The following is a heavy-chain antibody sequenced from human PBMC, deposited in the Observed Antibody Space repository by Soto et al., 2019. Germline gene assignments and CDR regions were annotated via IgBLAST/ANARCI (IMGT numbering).Heavy chain of an antibody. J-gene: IGHJ4*02. V-gene: IGHV4-39*01. Sequence: XETMTITFSLSAVSISSNSYNGGWIRQPPGKGLEWIGTLDSSGTAHYNPSLKSRINISADPCKNQVSLALTSVTPAVTAAYHFARQGSKWCQGAQEIVSS. CDR2: LDSSGTA. CDR3: ARQGSK. CDR1: AVSISSNSYN.